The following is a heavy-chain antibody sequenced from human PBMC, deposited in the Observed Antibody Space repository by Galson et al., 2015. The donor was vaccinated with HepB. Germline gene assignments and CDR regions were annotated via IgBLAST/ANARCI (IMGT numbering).Heavy chain of an antibody. D-gene: IGHD3-22*01. CDR3: ARISDYYEDFGGYFDY. CDR2: ISPYNGNT. V-gene: IGHV1-18*01. Sequence: SVKVSCKASGYTFTNYGITWVRQAPGQGLEWMGWISPYNGNTNYTQNLQGRVIMTTDTSTSTTYMELRSLRSDDTAVYYCARISDYYEDFGGYFDYWGQGTLVTVSS. J-gene: IGHJ4*02. CDR1: GYTFTNYG.